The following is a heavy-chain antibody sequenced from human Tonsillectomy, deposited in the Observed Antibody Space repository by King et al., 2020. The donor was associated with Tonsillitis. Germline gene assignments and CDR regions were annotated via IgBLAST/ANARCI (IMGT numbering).Heavy chain of an antibody. CDR1: GNSFNTYW. J-gene: IGHJ3*02. D-gene: IGHD2-15*01. CDR2: IYPGDSDT. Sequence: QLVQSGAEVKKPGESLKISCEGSGNSFNTYWIGWVRQMPGKGLEWMGSIYPGDSDTRYSPSFQCQVTTSAEKSISTAYLQWSSLKASDTAMYYCARRETLGGPGDIWGQGTMVTVSS. V-gene: IGHV5-51*01. CDR3: ARRETLGGPGDI.